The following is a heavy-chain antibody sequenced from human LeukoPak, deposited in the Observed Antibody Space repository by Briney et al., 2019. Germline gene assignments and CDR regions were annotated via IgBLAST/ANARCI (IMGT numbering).Heavy chain of an antibody. Sequence: PSETLSLTCTVSGYSISSGYYWGWIRQPPGKGLEWIGSIYHSGSTYYNPSLKSRVTISVDTSKNQFSLKLSSVTAADTAVYYCARASGSTDYWGQGTLVTVSS. CDR1: GYSISSGYY. CDR3: ARASGSTDY. D-gene: IGHD1-26*01. CDR2: IYHSGST. V-gene: IGHV4-38-2*02. J-gene: IGHJ4*02.